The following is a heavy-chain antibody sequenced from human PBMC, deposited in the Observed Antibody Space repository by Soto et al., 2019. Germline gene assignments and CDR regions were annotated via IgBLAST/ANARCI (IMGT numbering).Heavy chain of an antibody. CDR2: IYYSGST. CDR1: GGSISSYY. J-gene: IGHJ6*03. V-gene: IGHV4-59*01. CDR3: ARVATIEDYYYYMDV. Sequence: SETLSLTCTVSGGSISSYYWSWIRQPPGKGLEWIGYIYYSGSTNYNPSLKSRVTISVDTSKNQFCLKLSSVTAADTAVYYCARVATIEDYYYYMDVWGKGTTVTVSS. D-gene: IGHD5-12*01.